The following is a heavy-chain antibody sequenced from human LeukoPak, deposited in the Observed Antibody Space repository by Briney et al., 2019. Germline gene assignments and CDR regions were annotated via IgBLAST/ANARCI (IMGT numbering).Heavy chain of an antibody. CDR1: GYTFTGYF. CDR3: ARAQSLTAPAGTFANS. CDR2: INPNSGDT. V-gene: IGHV1-2*02. J-gene: IGHJ4*02. D-gene: IGHD6-13*01. Sequence: ASVKVSCKASGYTFTGYFLHWVRRAPGQGFEWMGWINPNSGDTSYTQTFQGRVTMTRDTPISTAYMELSSLRSDDTAVYYCARAQSLTAPAGTFANSWGQGTLVTVSS.